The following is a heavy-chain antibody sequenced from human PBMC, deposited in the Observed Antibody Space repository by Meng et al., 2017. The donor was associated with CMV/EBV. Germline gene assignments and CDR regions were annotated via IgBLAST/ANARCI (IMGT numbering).Heavy chain of an antibody. V-gene: IGHV3-7*01. CDR1: GFTFSYYY. Sequence: GESLKISCAASGFTFSYYYMSGVRQAPGKGLEWVANIKQDGSEKYYVDSVKGRFTISRDNAKNSLYLQMNSLRAEDTAVYYCARDGLDIVATISGDYFDYWGQGTLVTVSS. CDR3: ARDGLDIVATISGDYFDY. J-gene: IGHJ4*02. CDR2: IKQDGSEK. D-gene: IGHD5-12*01.